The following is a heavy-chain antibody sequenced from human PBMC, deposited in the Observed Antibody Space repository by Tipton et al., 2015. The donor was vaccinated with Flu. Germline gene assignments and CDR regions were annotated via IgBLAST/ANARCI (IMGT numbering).Heavy chain of an antibody. J-gene: IGHJ4*02. CDR2: ISNSGRST. CDR1: GFTFMRYA. V-gene: IGHV3-23*01. Sequence: SLRLSCAASGFTFMRYAMSWVRQAPGKGLEWVSSISNSGRSTYYADSVKGRFTISRDYSKVYLQVNSLRAEDTAIYYCAKVIPEIVAGLDSWGQGTLVTVSS. D-gene: IGHD5-12*01. CDR3: AKVIPEIVAGLDS.